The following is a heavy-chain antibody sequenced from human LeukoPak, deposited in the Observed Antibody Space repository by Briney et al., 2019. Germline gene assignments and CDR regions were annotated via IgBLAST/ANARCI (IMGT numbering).Heavy chain of an antibody. Sequence: PTGGSLRLSCAASGFTVSSNYMSWVRQAPGKGLEWVSVFYSGGSTYYADSVKGRFTISRDNSKNTLYLQMNSLRAEDTAVYYCATDYGPGSGSYPRYWGQGTLVTVSS. V-gene: IGHV3-66*01. D-gene: IGHD3-10*01. CDR1: GFTVSSNY. CDR3: ATDYGPGSGSYPRY. J-gene: IGHJ4*02. CDR2: FYSGGST.